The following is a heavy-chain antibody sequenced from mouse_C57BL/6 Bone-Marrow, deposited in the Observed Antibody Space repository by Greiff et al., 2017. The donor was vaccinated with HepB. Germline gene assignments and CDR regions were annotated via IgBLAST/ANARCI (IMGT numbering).Heavy chain of an antibody. CDR3: ARFSTGASFAY. CDR1: GYTFTDYY. J-gene: IGHJ3*01. CDR2: INPNNGGT. D-gene: IGHD4-1*02. V-gene: IGHV1-26*01. Sequence: EVQLQQSGPELVKPGASVKISCKASGYTFTDYYMNWVKQSHGKSLEWIGDINPNNGGTSYNQKFKGKATLTVDKSSSTAYMELRSLTSEDSAVYYCARFSTGASFAYWGQGTLVTVSA.